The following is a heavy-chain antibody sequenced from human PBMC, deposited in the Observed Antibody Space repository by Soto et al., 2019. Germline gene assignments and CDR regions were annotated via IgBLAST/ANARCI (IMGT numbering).Heavy chain of an antibody. J-gene: IGHJ6*03. Sequence: SVKVSCKASGGTFSSYTISWVRQAPGQGLEWMGRIIPILGIANYAQKFQGRVTITADKSTSTAYMELSSLRSEDTAVYYCTRGSLYCSSTSCRGIYYYYYMDVWGKGTTVTVSS. V-gene: IGHV1-69*02. CDR2: IIPILGIA. CDR1: GGTFSSYT. CDR3: TRGSLYCSSTSCRGIYYYYYMDV. D-gene: IGHD2-2*01.